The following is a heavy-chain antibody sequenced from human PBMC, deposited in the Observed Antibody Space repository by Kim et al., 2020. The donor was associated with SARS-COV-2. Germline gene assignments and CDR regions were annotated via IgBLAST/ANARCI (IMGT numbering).Heavy chain of an antibody. V-gene: IGHV1-8*01. Sequence: ASVKVSCKASGYTFTSYDINWVRQATGQGLEWMGWMNPNSGNTGYAQKFQGRVTMTRNTSISTAYMELSSLRSEDTAVYYCAREDVVPAATSYYYYYYMDVWGKGTTVTVSS. D-gene: IGHD2-2*01. CDR1: GYTFTSYD. CDR3: AREDVVPAATSYYYYYYMDV. CDR2: MNPNSGNT. J-gene: IGHJ6*03.